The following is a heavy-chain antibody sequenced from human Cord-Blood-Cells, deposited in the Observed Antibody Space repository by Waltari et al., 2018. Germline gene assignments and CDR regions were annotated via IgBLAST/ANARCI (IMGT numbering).Heavy chain of an antibody. CDR3: ARRSAAAVLGWFDP. D-gene: IGHD6-13*01. CDR2: INHSGST. V-gene: IGHV4-34*01. CDR1: GGSFSGYY. J-gene: IGHJ5*02. Sequence: LTCAVYGGSFSGYYWSWIRQPPGKGLEWIGEINHSGSTNYNPSLKSRVTTSVDTSKNQFSLKLSSVTAADTAVYYCARRSAAAVLGWFDPWGQGTLVTVSS.